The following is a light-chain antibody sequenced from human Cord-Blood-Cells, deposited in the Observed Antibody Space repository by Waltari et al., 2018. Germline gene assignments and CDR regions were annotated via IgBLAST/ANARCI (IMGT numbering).Light chain of an antibody. CDR3: AAWDDSLSGYV. CDR1: SSNIGSNY. Sequence: QSVLTQPPSASGTPGQRVTISCSGSSSNIGSNYVYWYQPLPGTAPKLLIYRNNPRPSGVPDRFSGSKSGTSASLAISGLRSEDEADYYCAAWDDSLSGYVFGTGTKVTVL. J-gene: IGLJ1*01. V-gene: IGLV1-47*01. CDR2: RNN.